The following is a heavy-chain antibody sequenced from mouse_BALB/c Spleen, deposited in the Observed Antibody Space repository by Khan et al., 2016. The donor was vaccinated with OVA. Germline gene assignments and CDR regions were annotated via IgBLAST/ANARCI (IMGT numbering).Heavy chain of an antibody. CDR1: GYSITSDYS. CDR2: ISYSGST. D-gene: IGHD3-3*01. V-gene: IGHV3-2*02. J-gene: IGHJ3*02. Sequence: EVQLQESGPGLVKPSQSLSLTCTVTGYSITSDYSWNWIRQFPGNRLEWMGYISYSGSTSYTPSLKSRISITRDTSKNQFFLQLNSVTAEETDRYYWARGRGYWGQGTLVTVSA. CDR3: ARGRGY.